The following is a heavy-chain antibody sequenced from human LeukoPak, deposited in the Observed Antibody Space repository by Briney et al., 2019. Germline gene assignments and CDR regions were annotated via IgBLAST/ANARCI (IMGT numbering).Heavy chain of an antibody. CDR1: GFTFSSYA. Sequence: PGGSPRLSCAASGFTFSSYAMHWVRQAPGKGLEWVAVISYDGSNKYYADSVKGRFTISRDNSKNTLYLQMNSLRAEDTAVYYCARDRGPTVTYYFDYWGQGTLVTVSS. V-gene: IGHV3-30-3*01. CDR2: ISYDGSNK. CDR3: ARDRGPTVTYYFDY. J-gene: IGHJ4*02. D-gene: IGHD4-17*01.